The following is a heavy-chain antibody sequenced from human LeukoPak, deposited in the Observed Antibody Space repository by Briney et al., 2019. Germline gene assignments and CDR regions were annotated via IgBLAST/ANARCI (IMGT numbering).Heavy chain of an antibody. CDR1: GFTFSSHS. CDR2: ISYDASNH. V-gene: IGHV3-30*18. D-gene: IGHD2-2*01. CDR3: AKDKVRQDIVVVPAASLDY. J-gene: IGHJ4*02. Sequence: GGSLRLSCAASGFTFSSHSMNWVRQAPGKGLEWVAFISYDASNHYYADSVKGRFTISRDNSETTLYLQMNSLRAEDTAVYYCAKDKVRQDIVVVPAASLDYWGQGTQVTVSS.